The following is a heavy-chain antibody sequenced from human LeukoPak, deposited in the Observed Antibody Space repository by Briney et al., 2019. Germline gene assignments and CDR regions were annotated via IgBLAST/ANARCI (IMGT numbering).Heavy chain of an antibody. CDR3: ARTYGSSGLGYFDL. V-gene: IGHV4-59*01. CDR2: IYYSGST. D-gene: IGHD6-13*01. CDR1: GGSISSYY. J-gene: IGHJ2*01. Sequence: PSETLSFTCTVSGGSISSYYWSWLQQPPGKGLEWIGYIYYSGSTNYSPSLKSRLTISVDTSKNQFSLKLSSVTAADTAVYYCARTYGSSGLGYFDLWGRGTLVTVSS.